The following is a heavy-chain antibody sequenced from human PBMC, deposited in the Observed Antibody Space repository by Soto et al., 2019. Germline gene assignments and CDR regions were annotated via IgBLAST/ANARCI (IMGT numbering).Heavy chain of an antibody. CDR3: ARGDSTDCSNGVCSFFYNHDMDV. D-gene: IGHD2-8*01. V-gene: IGHV1-2*04. CDR1: GYSFTDYH. CDR2: FNPKSGGT. Sequence: QVQLVQSGAEVKKPGASVKVSCKASGYSFTDYHIPWARQAPGQGLEWLGRFNPKSGGTSTAQKFQGWVTMTTDTSISTASMELTRLTSDDTAIYYCARGDSTDCSNGVCSFFYNHDMDVWGQGTTVTVSS. J-gene: IGHJ6*02.